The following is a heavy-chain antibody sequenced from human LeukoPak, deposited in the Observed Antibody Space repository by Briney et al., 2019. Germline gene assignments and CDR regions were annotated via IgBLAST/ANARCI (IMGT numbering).Heavy chain of an antibody. Sequence: PSETLSLTCTVSGGSISSGSYYWSWIRQPAGKGLEWIGRIYTSGSTNYNPSLKSRVTKSVDTSKNQFSLKLSSVTAADTAVYYCARGVVPAAIDMDVWGKGTTVTVSS. CDR3: ARGVVPAAIDMDV. V-gene: IGHV4-61*02. CDR2: IYTSGST. D-gene: IGHD2-2*02. J-gene: IGHJ6*03. CDR1: GGSISSGSYY.